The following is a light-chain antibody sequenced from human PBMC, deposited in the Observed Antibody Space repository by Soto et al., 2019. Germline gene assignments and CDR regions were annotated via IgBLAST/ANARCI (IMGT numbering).Light chain of an antibody. CDR2: ETT. J-gene: IGLJ2*01. CDR1: SSDVGSYNL. V-gene: IGLV2-23*01. Sequence: QSALTQPASVSGSPGQSITISCTGTSSDVGSYNLVSWYQQHPGKAPKLMIYETTKRPSGVSNRFSASKSGNTASLTISGLQAEDEADYYCCSYAGGTTVVFGGGTKLTVL. CDR3: CSYAGGTTVV.